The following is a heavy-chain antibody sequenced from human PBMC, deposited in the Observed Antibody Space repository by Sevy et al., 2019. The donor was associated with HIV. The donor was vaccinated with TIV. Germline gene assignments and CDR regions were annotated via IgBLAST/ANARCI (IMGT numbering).Heavy chain of an antibody. CDR2: IYWNDDK. CDR3: AHRVGDTSLLRYYYNGMDV. Sequence: SGPTLVNPTQTLTLTCTFSGFSLSTSGVGVGWIRQPPGKALEWLGLIYWNDDKRNSPSLKSRLTITKDTSKNQVVLTMTNMDPVDTATYYCAHRVGDTSLLRYYYNGMDVWGQGTTVTVSS. V-gene: IGHV2-5*01. J-gene: IGHJ6*02. CDR1: GFSLSTSGVG. D-gene: IGHD3-10*01.